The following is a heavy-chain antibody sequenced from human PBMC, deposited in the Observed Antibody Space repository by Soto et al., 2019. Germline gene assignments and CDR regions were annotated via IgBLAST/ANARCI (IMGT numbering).Heavy chain of an antibody. J-gene: IGHJ6*02. CDR3: ARDTYWSSTSCLPGYGMDV. CDR1: GGPLSSHA. CDR2: IIPIFGTA. Sequence: AVKVSCKASGGPLSSHAISWVRQAPGQGLEWMGGIIPIFGTANYAQKFQGRVTITADESTSTAYMELSILRSEDTAVYYCARDTYWSSTSCLPGYGMDVWGQGTTVTVSS. V-gene: IGHV1-69*13. D-gene: IGHD2-2*01.